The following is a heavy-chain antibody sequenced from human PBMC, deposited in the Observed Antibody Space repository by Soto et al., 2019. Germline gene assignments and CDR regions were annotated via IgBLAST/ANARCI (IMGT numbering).Heavy chain of an antibody. V-gene: IGHV1-2*04. CDR3: ARLSWIQLEYYIDY. CDR2: INPNSGGT. Sequence: GASVKVSCKASGYTFTGYYMHWVRQAPGQGLEWMGWINPNSGGTNYAQKFQGWVTMTRDTSISTAYMELSRLRSDDTAVYYCARLSWIQLEYYIDYWGQGTLVTVSS. CDR1: GYTFTGYY. J-gene: IGHJ4*02. D-gene: IGHD5-18*01.